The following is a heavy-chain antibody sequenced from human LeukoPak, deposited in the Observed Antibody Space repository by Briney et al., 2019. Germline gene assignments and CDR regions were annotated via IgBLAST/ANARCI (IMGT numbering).Heavy chain of an antibody. Sequence: ASVKVSCKASGYTFTGYYMHWVRQAPGQGLEWMGRINPNSGGTNYAQKFQGRVTMTRDTSISTAYMEPSRLRSDDTAVYYCAREDTAMVTSGNWFDPWGQGTLVTVSS. D-gene: IGHD5-18*01. CDR2: INPNSGGT. CDR3: AREDTAMVTSGNWFDP. V-gene: IGHV1-2*06. J-gene: IGHJ5*02. CDR1: GYTFTGYY.